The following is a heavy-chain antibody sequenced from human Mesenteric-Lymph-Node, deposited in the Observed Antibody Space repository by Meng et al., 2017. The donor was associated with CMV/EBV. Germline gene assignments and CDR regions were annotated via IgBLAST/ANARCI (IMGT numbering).Heavy chain of an antibody. D-gene: IGHD3-16*01. CDR1: GFTFRTYA. Sequence: LSHSGSGFTFRTYAMSWVRQAPRKGLGWVSVISGSGDSTYYPDSVKGRFTISRDNSKNALYLEMNSLRAEDTAVYYCAKGPWGYFDYWGQGTLVTVSS. V-gene: IGHV3-23*01. CDR2: ISGSGDST. CDR3: AKGPWGYFDY. J-gene: IGHJ4*02.